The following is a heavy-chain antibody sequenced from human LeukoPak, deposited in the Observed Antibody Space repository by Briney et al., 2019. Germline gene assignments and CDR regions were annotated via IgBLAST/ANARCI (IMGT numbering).Heavy chain of an antibody. CDR1: GYTFTSYG. V-gene: IGHV1-18*01. J-gene: IGHJ4*02. CDR2: ISAYNGNT. CDR3: ARDDALMFRAWDY. Sequence: VASAKVSCKASGYTFTSYGISWVRQAPGQGLEWTGWISAYNGNTNYAQKLQGRVTMTTDTSTSTAYMELRSLRSDDTAVYYCARDDALMFRAWDYWGQGTLVTVSS. D-gene: IGHD3-10*02.